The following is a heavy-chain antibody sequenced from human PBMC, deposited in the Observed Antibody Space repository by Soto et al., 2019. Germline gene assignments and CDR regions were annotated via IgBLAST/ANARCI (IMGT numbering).Heavy chain of an antibody. CDR3: AKARYYDTPGWLDT. V-gene: IGHV3-23*01. J-gene: IGHJ5*02. D-gene: IGHD3-22*01. Sequence: PGGSLRLSCVGSGFTFRDHAMRWVRQAPGRGLEWVSAISANGASIQHADSVKGRFSVSRDNAKNTVYLQMDNLRTEDSAVYYCAKARYYDTPGWLDTWGQGSRVTVSS. CDR1: GFTFRDHA. CDR2: ISANGASI.